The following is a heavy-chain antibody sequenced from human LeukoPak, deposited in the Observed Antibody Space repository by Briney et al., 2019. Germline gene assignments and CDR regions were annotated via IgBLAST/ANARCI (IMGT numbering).Heavy chain of an antibody. Sequence: ASVKVSCKASGYTFTSYDINWVRQATGQGLEWMGWMNPNSGNTGYAQKFQGRVTMTRNTSISTAYMELSRLRSDDTAVYYCARTIVGYSYGGEYNWFDPWGQGTLVTVSS. CDR1: GYTFTSYD. V-gene: IGHV1-8*01. CDR2: MNPNSGNT. CDR3: ARTIVGYSYGGEYNWFDP. D-gene: IGHD5-18*01. J-gene: IGHJ5*02.